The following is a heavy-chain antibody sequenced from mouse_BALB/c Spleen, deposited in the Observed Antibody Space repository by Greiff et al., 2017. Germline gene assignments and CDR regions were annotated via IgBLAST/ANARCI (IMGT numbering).Heavy chain of an antibody. CDR3: ATDGDGNPTHYYSMDD. J-gene: IGHJ4*01. CDR2: ISSGSSTT. CDR1: GFTFSSFG. Sequence: EVQLVESGGGLVQPGGSRKLSCAASGFTFSSFGMHWVRQAPEKGLEWVAYISSGSSTTYYADTVEGRCTISRDNPKNTLFLQLTRLMSEDTAIYYCATDGDGNPTHYYSMDDWGQGTSVTVSS. D-gene: IGHD2-1*01. V-gene: IGHV5-17*02.